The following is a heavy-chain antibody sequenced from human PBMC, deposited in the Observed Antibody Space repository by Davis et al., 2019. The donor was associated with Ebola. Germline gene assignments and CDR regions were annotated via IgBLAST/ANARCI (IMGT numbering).Heavy chain of an antibody. CDR2: ISWNSGSI. J-gene: IGHJ2*01. Sequence: SLKISCAASGFTFEDYAMHWVRQAPGKGLEWVAGISWNSGSIGYADSVKGRFTISRDNSKNTFYLQMNSLRAEDTALYYCAKDKTMATHYWYFDLWGRGTLVTVSS. CDR1: GFTFEDYA. CDR3: AKDKTMATHYWYFDL. V-gene: IGHV3-9*01. D-gene: IGHD4/OR15-4a*01.